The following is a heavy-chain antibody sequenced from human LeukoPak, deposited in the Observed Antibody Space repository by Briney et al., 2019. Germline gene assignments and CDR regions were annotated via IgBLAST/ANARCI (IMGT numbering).Heavy chain of an antibody. D-gene: IGHD7-27*01. J-gene: IGHJ4*02. V-gene: IGHV3-23*01. CDR3: AKDGGLWVSAHWGDS. CDR1: GFTFSSSA. CDR2: ISDTGRLS. Sequence: GGSLRLSCAASGFTFSSSAMGWVRQAPGKGLEWVAAISDTGRLSYCADSVNGRFTISRDNSKNTLFLQMNSLRAEDTAVYYCAKDGGLWVSAHWGDSWGRGTLVTVSS.